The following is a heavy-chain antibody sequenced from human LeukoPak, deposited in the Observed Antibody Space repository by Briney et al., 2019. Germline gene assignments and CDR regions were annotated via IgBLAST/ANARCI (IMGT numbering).Heavy chain of an antibody. Sequence: GESLKISCKGSGYSFTSYWIGWVRQMPGKGLEWMGIIYPGDSDTRYSPFFQGQVTISADKSISTAYLQWSSLKASDTAMYYCARRAGTTVCYYYMDVWGKGTTVTVSS. J-gene: IGHJ6*03. CDR1: GYSFTSYW. D-gene: IGHD1-1*01. CDR2: IYPGDSDT. CDR3: ARRAGTTVCYYYMDV. V-gene: IGHV5-51*01.